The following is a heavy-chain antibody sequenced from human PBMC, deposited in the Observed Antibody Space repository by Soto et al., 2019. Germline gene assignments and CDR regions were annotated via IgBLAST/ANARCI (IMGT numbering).Heavy chain of an antibody. CDR1: GGTFSSYA. V-gene: IGHV1-69*01. D-gene: IGHD2-15*01. CDR2: IIPIFGTA. J-gene: IGHJ6*02. Sequence: QVQLVQSGAEVKKPGSSVKVSCKASGGTFSSYAISWVRQAPGQGLEWMGGIIPIFGTANYAQKFQGRVTITADESTSTAYMELSSLRSEDTAVYYCARGSRYCSGGSCSHFFPVYYGMDVWGQGTTVTVSS. CDR3: ARGSRYCSGGSCSHFFPVYYGMDV.